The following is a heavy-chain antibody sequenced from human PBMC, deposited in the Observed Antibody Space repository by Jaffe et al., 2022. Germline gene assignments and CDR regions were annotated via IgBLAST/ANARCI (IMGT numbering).Heavy chain of an antibody. V-gene: IGHV1-3*01. CDR1: GYTFTSYA. Sequence: QVQLVQSGAEVKKPGASVKVSCKASGYTFTSYAMHWVRQAPGQSLEWLGWINPGNGFTKYSQNFQGRVTITRDTSASTAYMELRSLRSEDTAVYYCAREYSSGWYESWGQGTLVTVSS. CDR3: AREYSSGWYES. D-gene: IGHD6-19*01. CDR2: INPGNGFT. J-gene: IGHJ4*02.